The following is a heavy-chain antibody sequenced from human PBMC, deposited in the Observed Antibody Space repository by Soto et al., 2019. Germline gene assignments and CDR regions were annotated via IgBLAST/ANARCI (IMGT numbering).Heavy chain of an antibody. V-gene: IGHV3-11*01. J-gene: IGHJ3*02. CDR2: IGTRGSPI. D-gene: IGHD6-19*01. CDR1: GFTFSDYY. Sequence: QVQLVESGGGLVKPGGSLRLSCAASGFTFSDYYMSWIRQAPGKGLEWVSYIGTRGSPIYYADSVKGRFTISRDNAKNSLYLQMNRLRADDTAVYYCARGEWLVISAAFDIWGQGIVVTVSS. CDR3: ARGEWLVISAAFDI.